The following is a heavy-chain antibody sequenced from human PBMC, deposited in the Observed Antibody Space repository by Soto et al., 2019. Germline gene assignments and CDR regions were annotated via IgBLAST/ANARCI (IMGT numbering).Heavy chain of an antibody. D-gene: IGHD3-3*01. J-gene: IGHJ6*02. CDR3: ARVGSYDFWSGYYGPIYYYYYGMDV. CDR1: GFTFSSYS. Sequence: HPGWSLRLSCAASGFTFSSYSMNWVRQAPGKGLEWVSYISSSSSTIYYADSVKGRFTISRDTAKNSLYLQMNSLRDEDTAVYYSARVGSYDFWSGYYGPIYYYYYGMDVGGQGTTATGS. CDR2: ISSSSSTI. V-gene: IGHV3-48*02.